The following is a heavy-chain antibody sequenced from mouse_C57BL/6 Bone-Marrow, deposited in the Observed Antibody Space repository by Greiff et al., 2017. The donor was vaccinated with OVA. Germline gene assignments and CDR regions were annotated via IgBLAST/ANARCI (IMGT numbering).Heavy chain of an antibody. V-gene: IGHV1-78*01. CDR2: IYPRDGST. D-gene: IGHD3-2*02. Sequence: VKLMESDAELVKPGASVKISCKVSGYTFTDHTIHWMKQRPEQGLEWIGYIYPRDGSTKYNEKFKGKATLTADKSSSPAYMQLNSLTSEDSAVYFCARVGAAQATVDYWGQGTTLTVSS. CDR1: GYTFTDHT. CDR3: ARVGAAQATVDY. J-gene: IGHJ2*01.